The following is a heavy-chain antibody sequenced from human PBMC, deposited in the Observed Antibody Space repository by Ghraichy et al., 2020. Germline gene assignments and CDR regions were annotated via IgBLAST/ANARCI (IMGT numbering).Heavy chain of an antibody. CDR2: ISGSGGST. J-gene: IGHJ4*02. CDR1: GFTFSSYA. V-gene: IGHV3-23*01. CDR3: AKVRGSSGSRGQY. D-gene: IGHD6-19*01. Sequence: GGSLRLSCAASGFTFSSYAMSWVRQAPGKGLEWVSAISGSGGSTYYADSVKGRFTISRDNSKYTLYLQMNSLRAEDTAVYYCAKVRGSSGSRGQYWGQGTLVTVSS.